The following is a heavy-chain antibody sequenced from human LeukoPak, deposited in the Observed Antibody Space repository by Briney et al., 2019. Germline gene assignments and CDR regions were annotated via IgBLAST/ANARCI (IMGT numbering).Heavy chain of an antibody. CDR2: ISSSSSYI. D-gene: IGHD6-6*01. J-gene: IGHJ4*02. CDR1: GFTFRSHW. V-gene: IGHV3-21*01. CDR3: ARGWYSSSSVDY. Sequence: PGGSLRLSCAASGFTFRSHWMSWVRQAPGKGLEWVSSISSSSSYIYYADSVKGRFTISRDNAKNSLYLQMNSLRAEDTAVYYCARGWYSSSSVDYWGQGTLVTVSS.